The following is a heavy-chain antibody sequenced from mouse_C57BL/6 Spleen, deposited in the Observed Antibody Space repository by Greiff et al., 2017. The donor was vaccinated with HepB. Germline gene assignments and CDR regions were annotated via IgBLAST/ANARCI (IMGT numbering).Heavy chain of an antibody. D-gene: IGHD1-1*01. Sequence: VQLQQPGAELVKPGASVKLSCKASGYTFTSYWMHWVKQRPGQGLEWIGMIHPNSGSTNYNEKFKSKATLTVDKSSSTAYMQLSSLTSEDSAVYYCGRRIYGSSRDYFDYWGQGTTLTVSS. V-gene: IGHV1-64*01. CDR1: GYTFTSYW. CDR2: IHPNSGST. J-gene: IGHJ2*01. CDR3: GRRIYGSSRDYFDY.